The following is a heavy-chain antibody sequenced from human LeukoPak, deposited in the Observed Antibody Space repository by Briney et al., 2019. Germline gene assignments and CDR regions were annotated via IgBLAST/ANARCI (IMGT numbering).Heavy chain of an antibody. CDR2: IKARSAGGTI. CDR1: GFTFSDDW. J-gene: IGHJ4*02. V-gene: IGHV3-15*01. CDR3: TRGHYGS. Sequence: PGGSLRLSCAASGFTFSDDWMNWVRQAPGKGPEWVGHIKARSAGGTIEYAAPVGGRFTISRDDSRSILYLQMNNLKSEDTALYYCTRGHYGSWGLGTLVTVSS.